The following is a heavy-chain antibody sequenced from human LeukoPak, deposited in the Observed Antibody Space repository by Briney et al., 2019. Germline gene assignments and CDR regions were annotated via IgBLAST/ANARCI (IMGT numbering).Heavy chain of an antibody. Sequence: SETLSLTCTVSGGSISSYYWSWIRQPPGKGLEWIGYIYYSGSTNYNPSLKSRVTISVDTSKNQFSLKLSSVTAADTAVYYCARVVDYYGSGSYYITPGWFDPWGQGTLVTVSS. J-gene: IGHJ5*02. CDR1: GGSISSYY. V-gene: IGHV4-59*01. CDR2: IYYSGST. CDR3: ARVVDYYGSGSYYITPGWFDP. D-gene: IGHD3-10*01.